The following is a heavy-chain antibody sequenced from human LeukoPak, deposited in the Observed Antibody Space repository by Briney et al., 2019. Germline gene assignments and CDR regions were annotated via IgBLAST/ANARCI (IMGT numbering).Heavy chain of an antibody. CDR3: ARLIESPSGYYSYGMVV. CDR2: IDPSDSYT. D-gene: IGHD3-16*02. Sequence: GAALQIYWKGSGSLFTSYWISWGRQLPGKGEEWMGRIDPSDSYTNYSPSFQGHVTIPPDNSITTPYLHWSSLKPSHTAMYCCARLIESPSGYYSYGMVVWGKGPRSPSPQ. CDR1: GSLFTSYW. J-gene: IGHJ6*01. V-gene: IGHV5-10-1*01.